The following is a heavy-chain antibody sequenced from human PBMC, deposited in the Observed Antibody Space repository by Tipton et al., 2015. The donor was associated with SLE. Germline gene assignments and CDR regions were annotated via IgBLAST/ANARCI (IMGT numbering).Heavy chain of an antibody. V-gene: IGHV3-30*04. CDR3: ARRVGSYYGMDV. Sequence: SLRLSCAASGFTFSAYAMHWVRQAPGKGLEWVAVISYDGSNKYFADSVKGRFTISRDNSKNTLYLQMNSLRAEDTAVYYCARRVGSYYGMDVWGQGTTATVSS. CDR1: GFTFSAYA. D-gene: IGHD3-10*01. J-gene: IGHJ6*02. CDR2: ISYDGSNK.